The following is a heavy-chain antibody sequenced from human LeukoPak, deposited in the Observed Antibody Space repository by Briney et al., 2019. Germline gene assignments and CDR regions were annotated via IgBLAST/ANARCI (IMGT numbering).Heavy chain of an antibody. CDR1: GVSVSSGSYY. J-gene: IGHJ4*02. Sequence: NSSETLSLTCTVSGVSVSSGSYYWRWIRQPRGKGLEWIGYIYYSGSTNYNPSLKSRVTISVDTSKNQFSLKLSSVTAADTAVYYCARERGGYSGSPYYFDYWGQGTLVTVSS. D-gene: IGHD5-12*01. V-gene: IGHV4-61*01. CDR3: ARERGGYSGSPYYFDY. CDR2: IYYSGST.